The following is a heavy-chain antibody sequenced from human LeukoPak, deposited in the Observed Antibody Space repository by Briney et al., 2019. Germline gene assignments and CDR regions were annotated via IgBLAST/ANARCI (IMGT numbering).Heavy chain of an antibody. J-gene: IGHJ6*03. CDR2: ISSSSSYI. CDR3: ARDQPKPRKAAAGSQRNYYYYMDV. Sequence: PGGSLRLSCAASGFTFSSYSMNWVRQAPGKGLEWVSSISSSSSYIYYADSVKGRFTISRDNAKNSLYLQMNSLRAEDTAVYYCARDQPKPRKAAAGSQRNYYYYMDVWGKGTTVTVSS. V-gene: IGHV3-21*01. CDR1: GFTFSSYS. D-gene: IGHD6-13*01.